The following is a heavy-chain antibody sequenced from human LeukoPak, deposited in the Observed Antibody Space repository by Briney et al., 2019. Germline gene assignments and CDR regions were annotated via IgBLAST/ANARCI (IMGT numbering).Heavy chain of an antibody. CDR1: GFTFGDYA. D-gene: IGHD3-16*01. V-gene: IGHV3-49*04. J-gene: IGHJ6*03. CDR2: IRTEAYDGAT. CDR3: TRTFGYYYFYMDV. Sequence: GGSLRLSCAASGFTFGDYAMSWVRQAPGKGLEWVGFIRTEAYDGATDYGASVKGRFTISRDDSKNVAYLQMNSLNTEDTAVYYCTRTFGYYYFYMDVWGKGTTVIVSS.